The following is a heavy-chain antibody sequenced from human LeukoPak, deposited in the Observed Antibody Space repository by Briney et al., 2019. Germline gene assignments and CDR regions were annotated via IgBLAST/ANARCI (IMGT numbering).Heavy chain of an antibody. CDR2: ISAYNGNT. J-gene: IGHJ5*02. CDR3: ARDRGTVSDNWFDP. D-gene: IGHD4-17*01. Sequence: ASVKVSCKASGYTFTSYGISWVRQAPGQGLEWIGWISAYNGNTNYAQKLQGRVTMTTDTSTSTAYMELRSLRSDDTAVYYCARDRGTVSDNWFDPWGQGTLVTVSS. V-gene: IGHV1-18*01. CDR1: GYTFTSYG.